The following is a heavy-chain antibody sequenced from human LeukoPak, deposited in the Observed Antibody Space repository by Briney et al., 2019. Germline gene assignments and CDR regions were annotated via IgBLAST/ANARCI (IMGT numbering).Heavy chain of an antibody. J-gene: IGHJ6*03. CDR3: ARLGRFGALLPYYYYMDV. Sequence: SQTLSLTCTVSGGSISSGSHYWTWIRQPAGKGLEYIGRVYSSGSTDSNPSLRSRLTMSVDTSKNQLSLRLTSVTAADTAVYYCARLGRFGALLPYYYYMDVWGKGTTVTVSS. CDR1: GGSISSGSHY. CDR2: VYSSGST. V-gene: IGHV4-61*02. D-gene: IGHD3-10*01.